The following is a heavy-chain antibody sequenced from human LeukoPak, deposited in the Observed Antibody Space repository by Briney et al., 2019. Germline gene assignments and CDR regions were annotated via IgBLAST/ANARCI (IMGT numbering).Heavy chain of an antibody. Sequence: SETLSLTCAVYGGSFSGYYWTWIRQPPGKGLEWIGEINHSGSTNYNPSLKSRVTISVDTSKNQFSLKLSSVTAADTAVYYCARLGGYCSSTSCYKHYYYYMDVWGKGTTVTVSS. CDR2: INHSGST. J-gene: IGHJ6*03. CDR3: ARLGGYCSSTSCYKHYYYYMDV. V-gene: IGHV4-34*01. CDR1: GGSFSGYY. D-gene: IGHD2-2*02.